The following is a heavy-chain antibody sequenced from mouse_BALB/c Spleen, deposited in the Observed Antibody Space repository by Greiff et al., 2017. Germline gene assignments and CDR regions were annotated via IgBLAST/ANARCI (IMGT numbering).Heavy chain of an antibody. D-gene: IGHD2-3*01. Sequence: EVHLVESGGGLVKPGGSLKLSCAASGFTFSSYAMSWVRQTPEKRLEWVATISSGGSYTYYPDSVKGRFTISRDNAKNTLYLQMSSLRSEDTAMYYCARHGGMDYWGQGTTLTVSS. CDR3: ARHGGMDY. V-gene: IGHV5-9-3*01. CDR1: GFTFSSYA. J-gene: IGHJ2*01. CDR2: ISSGGSYT.